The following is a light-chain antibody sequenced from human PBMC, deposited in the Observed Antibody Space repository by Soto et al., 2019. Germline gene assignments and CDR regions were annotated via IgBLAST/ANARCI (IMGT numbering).Light chain of an antibody. J-gene: IGLJ1*01. CDR2: STN. Sequence: QTVVTQEPSFSVSPGGTVTLTCGLNSGSVSSSYYPSWYQQAPGQAPRTLIYSTNTRSSGVPDRFSGSILGNKAALTITGAQADDEADYYCVLCMGSGVDAFGTGTKLTVL. CDR3: VLCMGSGVDA. V-gene: IGLV8-61*01. CDR1: SGSVSSSYY.